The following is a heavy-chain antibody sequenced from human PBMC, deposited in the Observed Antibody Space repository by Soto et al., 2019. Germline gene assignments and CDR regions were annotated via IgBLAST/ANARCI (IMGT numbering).Heavy chain of an antibody. D-gene: IGHD4-17*01. CDR1: GYSFTTHG. V-gene: IGHV1-18*01. CDR3: ASAILTTVTHRDFDY. Sequence: QVQMVQSANAVKEPGASVKVSCKTSGYSFTTHGISWVRQAPGQGLEWVGWVSAYNGDTNYAPRLHERVTMTTDPSASTADIELRSLTSDDTAVSYCASAILTTVTHRDFDYWGQGTLVTVSS. CDR2: VSAYNGDT. J-gene: IGHJ4*02.